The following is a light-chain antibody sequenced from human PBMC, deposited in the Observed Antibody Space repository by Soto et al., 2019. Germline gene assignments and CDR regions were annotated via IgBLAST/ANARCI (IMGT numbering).Light chain of an antibody. V-gene: IGKV1-9*01. CDR3: QQLHSYPFT. J-gene: IGKJ5*01. CDR1: QGVSSS. CDR2: AAT. Sequence: DIQMTQSPSTLPASVGDRVTITCRASQGVSSSLAWYHQQPGKAPKLMIYAATTVQSGVPSRFSGSGSGTDFTLTINSLQPEDFATYYCQQLHSYPFTFGQGTRLEIK.